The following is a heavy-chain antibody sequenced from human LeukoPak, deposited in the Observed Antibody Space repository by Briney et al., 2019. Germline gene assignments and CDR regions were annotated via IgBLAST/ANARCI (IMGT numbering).Heavy chain of an antibody. CDR1: GGSISSGNYY. CDR2: ISYSGST. Sequence: SETLSLTCTVSGGSISSGNYYWNWIRQPPGKGLEWIGYISYSGSTYYKPSLKSRVTISVDTSKNQFSLKLTSVTAADTAVYYCAGGGEGYNYVNGGQGPLVPVSS. V-gene: IGHV4-30-4*01. J-gene: IGHJ4*02. D-gene: IGHD5-24*01. CDR3: AGGGEGYNYVN.